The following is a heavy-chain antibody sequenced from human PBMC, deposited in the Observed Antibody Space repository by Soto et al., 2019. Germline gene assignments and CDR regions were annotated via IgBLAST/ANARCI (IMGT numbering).Heavy chain of an antibody. J-gene: IGHJ6*02. CDR3: ARYSNNWFQTEGMDV. V-gene: IGHV4-4*07. CDR2: IDASGNT. D-gene: IGHD6-13*01. Sequence: PSETLSLTCTVSVDSMTTYYWSWIRQPAGKGLEWIGRIDASGNTNYNPSLNSRVTMSIDTSKKQFSLKLTSVTAADTAIYYCARYSNNWFQTEGMDVWGQGTAVTVSS. CDR1: VDSMTTYY.